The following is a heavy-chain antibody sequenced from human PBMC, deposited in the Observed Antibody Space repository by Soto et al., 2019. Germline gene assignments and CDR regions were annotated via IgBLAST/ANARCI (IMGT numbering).Heavy chain of an antibody. V-gene: IGHV3-30*18. D-gene: IGHD3-3*01. CDR1: GFTFSIYG. CDR2: ISYDGSNK. J-gene: IGHJ4*02. CDR3: AKETVEYYFDY. Sequence: QVQLVESGGGVVQPGRSLRLSCAASGFTFSIYGMHWVRQAPGKGLEWVAVISYDGSNKYYADSVKGRFTISRDNSKNTLYLQMNSLRGEDTAVYYCAKETVEYYFDYGGQGTLVTVSS.